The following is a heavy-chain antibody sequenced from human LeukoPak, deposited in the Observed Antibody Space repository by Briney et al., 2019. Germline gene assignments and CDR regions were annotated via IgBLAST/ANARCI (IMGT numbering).Heavy chain of an antibody. V-gene: IGHV3-33*08. Sequence: GRSLRLSCAASGFTFSSYAMHWVRQAPGKGLEWVAVIWYDGSNKYYADSVKGRFTISRDNSKNTLYLQMNSLRAEDTAVYYCARDKQQLALDYWGQGTLVTVSS. CDR2: IWYDGSNK. J-gene: IGHJ4*02. CDR1: GFTFSSYA. CDR3: ARDKQQLALDY. D-gene: IGHD6-13*01.